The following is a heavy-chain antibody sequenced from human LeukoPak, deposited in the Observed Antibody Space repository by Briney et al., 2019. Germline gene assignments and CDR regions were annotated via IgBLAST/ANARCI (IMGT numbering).Heavy chain of an antibody. V-gene: IGHV3-33*01. CDR1: GFTFSSYG. CDR2: IWYDGSNK. CDR3: AARGDALDY. Sequence: GRSLRLSCAASGFTFSSYGMHWGRQAPGKGLEWVAVIWYDGSNKYYADSVKGRFTISRDNSKNTLYLQMNSLRAENTAVYYCAARGDALDYWGQGTLVTVSS. J-gene: IGHJ4*02. D-gene: IGHD2-21*01.